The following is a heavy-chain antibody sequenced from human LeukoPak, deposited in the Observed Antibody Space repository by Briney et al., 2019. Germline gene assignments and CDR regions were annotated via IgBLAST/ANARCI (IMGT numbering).Heavy chain of an antibody. V-gene: IGHV3-21*01. D-gene: IGHD2-21*02. CDR3: ARDRGGLHDAFDI. Sequence: PGGSLRLSCAASGFTFSSYSMNWVRQAPGKGLEWVSSISSSSSYIYYADSVKGRFTISRDNAKNSLYLQMNSLRAEDTAVYYCARDRGGLHDAFDIWGQGTMVTVSS. J-gene: IGHJ3*02. CDR2: ISSSSSYI. CDR1: GFTFSSYS.